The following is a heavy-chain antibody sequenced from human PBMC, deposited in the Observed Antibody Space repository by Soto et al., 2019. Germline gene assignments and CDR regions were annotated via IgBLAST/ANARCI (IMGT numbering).Heavy chain of an antibody. CDR3: ARARPMIGYYYYGMDV. D-gene: IGHD3-22*01. V-gene: IGHV1-46*03. CDR2: INPSGGST. Sequence: GASVKVSCKASGYTFTSYYMHWVRQAPGQGLEWMGIINPSGGSTSYAQKFQGRVTMTRDTSTSTVYMELSSLRSEDTAVYYCARARPMIGYYYYGMDVWGQGTTVTVSS. CDR1: GYTFTSYY. J-gene: IGHJ6*02.